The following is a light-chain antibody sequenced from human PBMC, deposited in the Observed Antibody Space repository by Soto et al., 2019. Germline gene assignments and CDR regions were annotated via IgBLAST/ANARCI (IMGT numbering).Light chain of an antibody. Sequence: LVMTPSPATVSLSPGALAPSPWRGTPLSCRASQSVSSNLVWYQQKPGQAPRFLIYGASNRATGIPARFRGSGSGTEFTLTIDSLQSEDFAVYYCQQYNEWPPAFGQGTKVDIK. V-gene: IGKV3-15*01. CDR2: GAS. CDR3: QQYNEWPPA. CDR1: QSVSSN. J-gene: IGKJ1*01.